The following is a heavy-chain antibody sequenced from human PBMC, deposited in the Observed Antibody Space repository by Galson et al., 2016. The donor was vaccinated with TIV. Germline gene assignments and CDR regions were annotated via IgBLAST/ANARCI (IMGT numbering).Heavy chain of an antibody. CDR2: IIGMFGTT. CDR1: GGTFSSYA. D-gene: IGHD3-22*01. Sequence: SVKVSCKASGGTFSSYAFSWVRQAPGQGLEWMGRIIGMFGTTNYAQKFQGRVTITADELTSTVYMELSGLTSEDTAVYYCARAPGYHDSSAYYPAWGQGTLVTVSP. V-gene: IGHV1-69*13. CDR3: ARAPGYHDSSAYYPA. J-gene: IGHJ5*02.